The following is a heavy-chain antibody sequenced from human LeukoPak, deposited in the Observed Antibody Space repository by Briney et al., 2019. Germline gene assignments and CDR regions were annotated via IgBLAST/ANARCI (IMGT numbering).Heavy chain of an antibody. J-gene: IGHJ4*02. V-gene: IGHV1-8*01. CDR2: MNPNSGNT. CDR1: GYTFTSYD. CDR3: ARVAVRGVITPDY. Sequence: GASVKVSCKASGYTFTSYDINWVRQATGQGLEWMGWMNPNSGNTGYAQKFQGRVTMTTDTSTSTAYMELRSLRSDDTAVYYCARVAVRGVITPDYWGQGTLVTVSS. D-gene: IGHD3-10*01.